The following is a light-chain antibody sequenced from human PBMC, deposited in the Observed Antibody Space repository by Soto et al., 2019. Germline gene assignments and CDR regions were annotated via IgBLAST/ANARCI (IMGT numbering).Light chain of an antibody. CDR3: CSHAGSYTSF. CDR2: DVS. V-gene: IGLV2-11*01. CDR1: SSDVDGYNY. Sequence: QSVLTQPRSVPGSPGQSVTISCTGTSSDVDGYNYVSWYQQHPGKAPKVMIYDVSKRPSGVPDRFSGSKSGNTASLTISGLQAEDEADYYCCSHAGSYTSFFGTGTKVTVL. J-gene: IGLJ1*01.